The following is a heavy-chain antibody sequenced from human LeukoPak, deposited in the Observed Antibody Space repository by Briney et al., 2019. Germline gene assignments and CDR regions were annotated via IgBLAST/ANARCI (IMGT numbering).Heavy chain of an antibody. CDR1: GFSFTNSW. Sequence: GGSLRLSCAASGFSFTNSWMTWVRQAPGKGLEWVANIKQDGSDKYYVESVKGRFTVSRDNAKNSLYLQMNTLRAEDTAIYYCATFSGAHHKTFDSWGQGTLVTVSS. D-gene: IGHD1-14*01. CDR3: ATFSGAHHKTFDS. CDR2: IKQDGSDK. J-gene: IGHJ4*02. V-gene: IGHV3-7*01.